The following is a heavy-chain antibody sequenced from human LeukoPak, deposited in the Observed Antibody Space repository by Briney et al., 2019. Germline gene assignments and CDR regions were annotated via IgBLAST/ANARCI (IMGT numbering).Heavy chain of an antibody. V-gene: IGHV4-34*01. CDR3: ARGPYCSSTSSYLRGWFDP. CDR1: GGSFSGYY. J-gene: IGHJ5*02. Sequence: SETLSLTCAVYGGSFSGYYWSWIRQPPGKGLEWIGEINHSGSTNYNPSLKSRVTISVDTSKNQFSLKLSSVTAADTAVYYCARGPYCSSTSSYLRGWFDPWGQGTLVTVSS. CDR2: INHSGST. D-gene: IGHD2-2*01.